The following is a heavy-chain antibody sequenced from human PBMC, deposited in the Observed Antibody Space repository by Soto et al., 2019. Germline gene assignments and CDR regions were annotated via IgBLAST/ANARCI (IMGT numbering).Heavy chain of an antibody. CDR2: INHSGST. CDR1: GGSFSGYY. D-gene: IGHD6-6*01. Sequence: SETLSLTCAVYGGSFSGYYWSWIRQPPGKGLEWIGEINHSGSTNYNPSLKSRVTISVDTSKNQFSLKLSSVTAADTAVYYCARGGRYSSSWKRWTLDYWGQGTLVTVS. V-gene: IGHV4-34*01. CDR3: ARGGRYSSSWKRWTLDY. J-gene: IGHJ4*02.